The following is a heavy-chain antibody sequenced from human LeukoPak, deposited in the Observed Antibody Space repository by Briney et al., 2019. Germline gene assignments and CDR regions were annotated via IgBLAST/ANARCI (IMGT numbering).Heavy chain of an antibody. J-gene: IGHJ4*02. CDR1: GSIFTTYW. CDR3: ARRQGCSSTSCPPDS. V-gene: IGHV5-51*01. Sequence: GASLKISCRGSGSIFTTYWIGWGRQLPGKGLEWMGIIYPGDSDTRYSPSFQGQVTMSADKSINTAYLQWSSLKASDTAMYYCARRQGCSSTSCPPDSWGQGTLVTVSS. D-gene: IGHD2-2*01. CDR2: IYPGDSDT.